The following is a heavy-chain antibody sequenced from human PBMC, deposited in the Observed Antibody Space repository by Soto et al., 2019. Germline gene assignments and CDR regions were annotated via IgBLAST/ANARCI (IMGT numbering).Heavy chain of an antibody. CDR1: GGTFSSYT. J-gene: IGHJ3*02. D-gene: IGHD4-17*01. CDR2: IIPILGIA. Sequence: SVKVSCKASGGTFSSYTISWVRQAPGQGLEWMGRIIPILGIANYAQKFQGRVTITADKSTSTAYMELSSLRSEDTAMYYCARAFYGDYVAFDIWGQGTMVTVSS. CDR3: ARAFYGDYVAFDI. V-gene: IGHV1-69*02.